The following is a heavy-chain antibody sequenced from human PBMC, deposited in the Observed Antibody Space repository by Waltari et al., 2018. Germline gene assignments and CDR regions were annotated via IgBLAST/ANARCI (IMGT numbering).Heavy chain of an antibody. CDR2: IYYRWSP. V-gene: IGHV4-39*07. Sequence: QLQLQESGPGLVKPSETLSLTCTVSGGSISSSSYYWGWIRQPPGKGLEWIGSIYYRWSPYYNPSLKSRVPISVDTSKNQFALKLSSVTAADTAVYYCARIITYYYGSGGDYWGQGTLVTVSS. CDR1: GGSISSSSYY. D-gene: IGHD3-10*01. CDR3: ARIITYYYGSGGDY. J-gene: IGHJ4*02.